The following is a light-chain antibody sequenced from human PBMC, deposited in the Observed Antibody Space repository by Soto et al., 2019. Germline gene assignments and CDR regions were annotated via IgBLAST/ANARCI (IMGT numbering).Light chain of an antibody. CDR1: SSDVGGYNY. Sequence: QSVLTQPASVSGSPGQSITISCTGTSSDVGGYNYVSWYQQHPGKAPKLMIYDVSNRPSGVSNRFSGSKSGNTASLTISGLQVEDEADYYCSSYTCSSLHVFGTGTKVTVL. J-gene: IGLJ1*01. V-gene: IGLV2-14*03. CDR3: SSYTCSSLHV. CDR2: DVS.